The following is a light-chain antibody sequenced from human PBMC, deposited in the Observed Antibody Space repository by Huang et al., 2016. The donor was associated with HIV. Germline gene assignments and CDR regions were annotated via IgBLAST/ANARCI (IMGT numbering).Light chain of an antibody. V-gene: IGKV1-33*01. Sequence: DIQMTQSPSSLSASVGDRVTITCRASQDITNYFNWYQQKPGKAPKLLIYDASSVETGVPPRFSGFGSGTDFTLTINSLQPEDTATYYCHQYDDFPRTFGQGTKVEIK. CDR1: QDITNY. CDR2: DAS. CDR3: HQYDDFPRT. J-gene: IGKJ1*01.